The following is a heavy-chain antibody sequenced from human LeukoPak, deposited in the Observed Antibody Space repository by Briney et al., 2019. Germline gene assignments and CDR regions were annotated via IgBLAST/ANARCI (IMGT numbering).Heavy chain of an antibody. D-gene: IGHD2-15*01. Sequence: SVKVSCKASGGTFSSYAISWVRQAPGQGLEWMGRIIPILGIANYAQKLQGRVTITADKSTSTAYMELSSLRSEDTAVYYCARDMVEHGYYGMDVWGQGTTVTVSS. V-gene: IGHV1-69*04. CDR2: IIPILGIA. CDR3: ARDMVEHGYYGMDV. CDR1: GGTFSSYA. J-gene: IGHJ6*02.